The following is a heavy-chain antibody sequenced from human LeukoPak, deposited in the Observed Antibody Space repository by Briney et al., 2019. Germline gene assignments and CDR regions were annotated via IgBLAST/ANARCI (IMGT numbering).Heavy chain of an antibody. CDR1: GFSFPSYA. CDR3: AKFLDGSFDY. CDR2: ITAGGVIT. Sequence: GGSLRLSCAASGFSFPSYAMSWVRQAPRRGLEWVSLITAGGVITHYTDSVKGRFTISRGNSKNTLYLQMNSVRAEDTAVYYCAKFLDGSFDYWGQGTLVTVSS. V-gene: IGHV3-23*01. J-gene: IGHJ4*02. D-gene: IGHD5-24*01.